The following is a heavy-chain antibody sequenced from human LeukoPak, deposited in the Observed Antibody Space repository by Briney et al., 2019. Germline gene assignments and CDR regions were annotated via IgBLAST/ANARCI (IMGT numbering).Heavy chain of an antibody. Sequence: SETLSLTCTVSGGSISTYYGNWIRQPPGKGLEWIGNIFYSGSTNYKPSLKSRATTAVETTKKQFSLKLSSMTAADTAVYYFTRGGAYRGSYSLCDLWGRGTVVTVSS. CDR2: IFYSGST. D-gene: IGHD1-26*01. CDR1: GGSISTYY. CDR3: TRGGAYRGSYSLCDL. J-gene: IGHJ2*01. V-gene: IGHV4-59*01.